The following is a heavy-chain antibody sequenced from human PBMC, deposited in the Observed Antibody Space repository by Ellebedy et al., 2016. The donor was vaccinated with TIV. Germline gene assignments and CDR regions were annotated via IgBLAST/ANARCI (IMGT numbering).Heavy chain of an antibody. D-gene: IGHD1-26*01. CDR1: GFTFSNFD. Sequence: GESLKISCAASGFTFSNFDMDWVRQAPGKGLEWVAVISHDGSLKFYADSVKGRFSISRDNSKNTLYLQMNSLRVEDTAVYYCAKDRGGRYKFHYYGMDVWGQGTTVTVSS. J-gene: IGHJ6*02. V-gene: IGHV3-30*18. CDR3: AKDRGGRYKFHYYGMDV. CDR2: ISHDGSLK.